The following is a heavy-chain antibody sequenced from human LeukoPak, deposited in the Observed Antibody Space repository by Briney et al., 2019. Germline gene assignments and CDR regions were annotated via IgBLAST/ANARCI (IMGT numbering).Heavy chain of an antibody. Sequence: GGSLRLSCAASGFTFSSYNMNWVRQAPGKGLEWVSAISGSGGSTYYAGSVKGRFTISRDNSKNTLYLQMNSLRAEDTAVYYCARSSYYGSGSYYIFDYWGQGTLVTVSS. D-gene: IGHD3-10*01. CDR2: ISGSGGST. V-gene: IGHV3-23*01. CDR3: ARSSYYGSGSYYIFDY. CDR1: GFTFSSYN. J-gene: IGHJ4*02.